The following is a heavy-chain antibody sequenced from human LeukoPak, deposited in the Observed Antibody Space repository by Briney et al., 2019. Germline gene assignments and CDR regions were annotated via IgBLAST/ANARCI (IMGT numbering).Heavy chain of an antibody. J-gene: IGHJ4*02. CDR3: ARDSAAAGTFDY. D-gene: IGHD6-13*01. CDR1: GFTVTGYS. Sequence: PGGSLRLSCVVSGFTVTGYSMHWVRQAPGKGLEWVAVMSHDGSNKYHADSVKGRFTISRDNAKNSLYLQMNSLRAEDTAVYYCARDSAAAGTFDYWGQGTLVTVSS. CDR2: MSHDGSNK. V-gene: IGHV3-30-3*01.